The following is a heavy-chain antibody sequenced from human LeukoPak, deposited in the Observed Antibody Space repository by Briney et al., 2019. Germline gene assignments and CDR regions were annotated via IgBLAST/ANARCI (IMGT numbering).Heavy chain of an antibody. V-gene: IGHV3-30*18. CDR1: GFTFSSYG. J-gene: IGHJ4*02. CDR3: AKGSHPTYYYDSSGYSVGYFDY. CDR2: ISYDGSNK. D-gene: IGHD3-22*01. Sequence: GGSLRLSCAASGFTFSSYGMHWVRQAPGKGLEWVAVISYDGSNKYYADSVKGRFTISRDNSKNTLYLQMNSLRAEDTAVYYCAKGSHPTYYYDSSGYSVGYFDYWGQGTLVTVSS.